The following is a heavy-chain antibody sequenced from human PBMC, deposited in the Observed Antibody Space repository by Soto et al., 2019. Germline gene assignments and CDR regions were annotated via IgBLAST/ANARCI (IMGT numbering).Heavy chain of an antibody. CDR3: ARVVPAARYSLRFVYGMDV. D-gene: IGHD2-2*01. CDR2: IIPIFGTA. Sequence: GASVKVSCKASGGTFSSYAISCVRQAPGQGLEWMGGIIPIFGTANYAQKFQGRVTITADESTSTAYMELSSLRSEDTAVYYCARVVPAARYSLRFVYGMDVWGQGTTVTVSS. CDR1: GGTFSSYA. V-gene: IGHV1-69*13. J-gene: IGHJ6*02.